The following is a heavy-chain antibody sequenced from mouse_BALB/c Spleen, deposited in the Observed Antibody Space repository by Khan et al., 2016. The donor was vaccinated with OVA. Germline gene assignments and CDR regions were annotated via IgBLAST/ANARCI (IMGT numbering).Heavy chain of an antibody. CDR1: GYSFTDYT. V-gene: IGHV1-26*01. CDR2: INPYNGFT. D-gene: IGHD1-1*01. CDR3: ARGNDYGSNSWFPY. Sequence: VQLQQSGPELVKPGASMKISCKTSGYSFTDYTMNWVKQSHGKNLEWIGLINPYNGFTTYNQEFKAKATLTVDKSSSTAYMELLSLTSEDSAVYYCARGNDYGSNSWFPYWGQGTLVTVSA. J-gene: IGHJ3*01.